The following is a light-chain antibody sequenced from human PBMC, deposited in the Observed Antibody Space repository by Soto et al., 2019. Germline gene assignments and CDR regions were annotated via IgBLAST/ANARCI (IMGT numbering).Light chain of an antibody. Sequence: DIQMTQSPSTLSASVGDRVTITCRASQSISSWLAWYQQKPGKAPKLLIYKASSLESGVPSRFXGSGSGTEFTRTISSLQPDDFATYYCQQYNSYSPVTFGGGTKVEIK. CDR3: QQYNSYSPVT. CDR1: QSISSW. J-gene: IGKJ4*01. CDR2: KAS. V-gene: IGKV1-5*03.